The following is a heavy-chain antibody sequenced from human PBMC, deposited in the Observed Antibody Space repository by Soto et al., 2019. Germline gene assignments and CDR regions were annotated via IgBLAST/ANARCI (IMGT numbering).Heavy chain of an antibody. V-gene: IGHV5-51*01. CDR2: IYPGDSDT. CDR1: GYSFTSYW. Sequence: PGESLKISCKGSGYSFTSYWIGWVRQMPGKGLEWMGIIYPGDSDTRYSPSFQGQVTISADKPISTAYLQWSSLKASDTAMYYCARLPSRITMVRDFDYWGQGTLVTVS. CDR3: ARLPSRITMVRDFDY. J-gene: IGHJ4*02. D-gene: IGHD3-10*01.